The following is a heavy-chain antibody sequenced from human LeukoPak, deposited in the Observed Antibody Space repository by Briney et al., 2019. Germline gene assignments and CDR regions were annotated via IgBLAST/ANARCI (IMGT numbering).Heavy chain of an antibody. CDR3: ARDPPGGSYFDHYFDY. D-gene: IGHD1-26*01. J-gene: IGHJ4*02. Sequence: PGGSLRLSCAASGFTFSSYWMSWVRQAPGKGLERVANIKQDGSEKYYVDSVKGRFTTSRDNAKNSLYLQMNSLRAEDTAVYYCARDPPGGSYFDHYFDYWGQGTLVTVSS. CDR1: GFTFSSYW. CDR2: IKQDGSEK. V-gene: IGHV3-7*01.